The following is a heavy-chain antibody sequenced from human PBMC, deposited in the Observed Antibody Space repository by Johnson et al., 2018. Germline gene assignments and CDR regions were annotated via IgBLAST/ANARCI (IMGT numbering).Heavy chain of an antibody. CDR3: ARWGLYCSGGTCYDPRFYYGMDV. J-gene: IGHJ6*02. CDR1: GFSFNSYW. CDR2: IKKDGSEK. D-gene: IGHD2-15*01. Sequence: VQLVQSGGGLVQPGGSLRLSCAASGFSFNSYWMSWVRQAPGKGLEWVANIKKDGSEKSYVDSVKGRFTISRDNARNSLYLQMSGLRAEDTAVYSCARWGLYCSGGTCYDPRFYYGMDVWGQGTTVTVSS. V-gene: IGHV3-7*01.